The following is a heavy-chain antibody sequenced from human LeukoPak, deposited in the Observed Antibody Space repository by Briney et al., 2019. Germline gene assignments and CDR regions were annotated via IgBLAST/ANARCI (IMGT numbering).Heavy chain of an antibody. Sequence: ASVKVSCKASGGTFSSYAISWVRQAPGQGLEWMGRIIPILGIANYAQKFQGRVTITADKSTSTAYMELSSLGSEDTAVYYCARDIRRIRDTAMPSGEAFDIWGQGTMVTDSS. D-gene: IGHD5-18*01. CDR1: GGTFSSYA. V-gene: IGHV1-69*04. CDR2: IIPILGIA. J-gene: IGHJ3*02. CDR3: ARDIRRIRDTAMPSGEAFDI.